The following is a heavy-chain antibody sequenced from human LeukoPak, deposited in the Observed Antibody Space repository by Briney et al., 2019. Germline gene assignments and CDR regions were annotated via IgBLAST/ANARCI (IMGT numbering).Heavy chain of an antibody. CDR3: AKDSSSSSWRDFDY. J-gene: IGHJ4*02. Sequence: PGGSLRLSCAASGFTFDDYAMPWVRQAPGKGLEWVSGISWNSGSIGYADSVKGRFTISRDNAKNSLYLQMNSLRAEDTALYYCAKDSSSSSWRDFDYWGQGTLVTVSS. CDR1: GFTFDDYA. CDR2: ISWNSGSI. V-gene: IGHV3-9*01. D-gene: IGHD6-13*01.